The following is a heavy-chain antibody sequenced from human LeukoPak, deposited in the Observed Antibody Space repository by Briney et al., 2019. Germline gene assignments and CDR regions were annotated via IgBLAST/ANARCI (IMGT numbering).Heavy chain of an antibody. CDR1: GFTFSSYS. D-gene: IGHD2-21*02. V-gene: IGHV3-48*02. Sequence: GGSLRLSCAASGFTFSSYSMNWVRQAPGKGLEWVSCISSSSSTIYYADSVKGRFTISRDNAKNSLYLQMSSLRDEDTAVYYCARDIAVTAAGVDCWGQGTLVTVSS. CDR3: ARDIAVTAAGVDC. J-gene: IGHJ4*02. CDR2: ISSSSSTI.